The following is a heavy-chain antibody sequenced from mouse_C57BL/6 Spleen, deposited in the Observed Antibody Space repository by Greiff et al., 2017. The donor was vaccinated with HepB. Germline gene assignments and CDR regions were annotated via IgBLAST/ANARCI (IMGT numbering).Heavy chain of an antibody. J-gene: IGHJ4*01. CDR2: ISSGSSTI. V-gene: IGHV5-17*01. CDR1: GFTFSDYG. Sequence: EVMLVESGGGLVKPGGSLKLSCAASGFTFSDYGMHWVRQAPEKGLEWVAYISSGSSTIYYADTVKGRFTISRDNAKNTLFLQMTSLRSEDTAMYYCARKRPITTVPSYAMDYWGQGTSVTVSS. CDR3: ARKRPITTVPSYAMDY. D-gene: IGHD1-1*01.